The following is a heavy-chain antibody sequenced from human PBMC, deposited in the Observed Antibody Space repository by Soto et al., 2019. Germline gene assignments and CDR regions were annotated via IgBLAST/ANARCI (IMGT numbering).Heavy chain of an antibody. CDR3: ARDRLMATAGTARHYFGLDV. J-gene: IGHJ6*02. D-gene: IGHD5-18*01. Sequence: LSLPCTVSGGSIRSGGYYWSWVRQNPRRGLEWVGNIYYSGNTYYNPSLKSRLTISVDTSKNQFSLNLSSVTAADTAVYYCARDRLMATAGTARHYFGLDVWGQGTTVTVSS. CDR1: GGSIRSGGYY. V-gene: IGHV4-31*03. CDR2: IYYSGNT.